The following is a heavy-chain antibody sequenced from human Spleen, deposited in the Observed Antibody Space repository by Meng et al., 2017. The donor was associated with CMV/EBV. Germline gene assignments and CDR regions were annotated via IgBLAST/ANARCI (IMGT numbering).Heavy chain of an antibody. CDR2: VSWNGSRT. Sequence: GESLKISCAASGFTFSNSDMNWVHQAPGKGLEWVSGVSWNGSRTNYADSVKGRFIISRDNSRNTLYLQTNSLRAETTAVYYCVKGGDSSGWYEFDFWGQGTPVTVSS. J-gene: IGHJ4*02. CDR1: GFTFSNSD. CDR3: VKGGDSSGWYEFDF. D-gene: IGHD6-19*01. V-gene: IGHV3-35*01.